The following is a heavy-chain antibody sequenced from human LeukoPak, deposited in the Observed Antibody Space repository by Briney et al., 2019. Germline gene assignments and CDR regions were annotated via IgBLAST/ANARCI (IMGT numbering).Heavy chain of an antibody. J-gene: IGHJ4*02. CDR1: GASLSSYY. V-gene: IGHV4-59*01. D-gene: IGHD3-9*01. Sequence: SETLSLTWTVSGASLSSYYWTWIRQPPGKGLEWIGYIYYSGSTNYNPSLKSRVTISVDTSKNQFSLKLSSVTVADTAVYYCARGLKFYDILTAYYTFPYFDYWGQGALVTVSS. CDR3: ARGLKFYDILTAYYTFPYFDY. CDR2: IYYSGST.